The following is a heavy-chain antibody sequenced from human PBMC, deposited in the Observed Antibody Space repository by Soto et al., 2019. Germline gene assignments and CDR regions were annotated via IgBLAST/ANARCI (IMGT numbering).Heavy chain of an antibody. V-gene: IGHV3-7*01. CDR3: ARDRYYYGKRPNYFDY. CDR2: IKQDGSEK. J-gene: IGHJ4*02. D-gene: IGHD3-10*01. Sequence: EVQLVESGGGLVQPGGSLRLSCAASGFTFSSYWMSWVRQAPGKGLEWVANIKQDGSEKYYVDSVKGRFTISRDNAKNSLYLQMNSLRAEDTAVYYCARDRYYYGKRPNYFDYWGQGTLVTVSS. CDR1: GFTFSSYW.